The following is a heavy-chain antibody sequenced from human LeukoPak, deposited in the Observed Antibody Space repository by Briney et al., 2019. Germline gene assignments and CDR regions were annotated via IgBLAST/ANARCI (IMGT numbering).Heavy chain of an antibody. V-gene: IGHV3-30-3*01. CDR2: ISYDGSNK. D-gene: IGHD5-12*01. CDR3: ATDAGMVAT. Sequence: QPGGSLRLSCAAPGFTFSSYAMHWVRQAPGKGLEWVAVISYDGSNKYYADSVKGRFTISRDNSKNTLYLQMNSLRAEDTAVYYCATDAGMVATWGQGTLDTVSS. CDR1: GFTFSSYA. J-gene: IGHJ5*02.